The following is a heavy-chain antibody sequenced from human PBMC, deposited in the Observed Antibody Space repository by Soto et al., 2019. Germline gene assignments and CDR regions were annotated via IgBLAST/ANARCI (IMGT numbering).Heavy chain of an antibody. CDR1: GFTFSSYW. Sequence: EVQLVESGGGLVQPGGSLRLSCVASGFTFSSYWMHWVRQAPGKGLLWVSRITSDGSSTAYADSVKGRFTISRDNAKNTLYLQLDRLRAEDTGVYYCASLLWGSVTSDYWGQGTLVTVSS. CDR3: ASLLWGSVTSDY. V-gene: IGHV3-74*01. CDR2: ITSDGSST. D-gene: IGHD3-16*01. J-gene: IGHJ4*02.